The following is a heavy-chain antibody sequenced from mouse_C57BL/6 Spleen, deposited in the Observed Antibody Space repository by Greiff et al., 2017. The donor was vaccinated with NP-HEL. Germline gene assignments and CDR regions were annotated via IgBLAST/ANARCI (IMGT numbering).Heavy chain of an antibody. Sequence: EVHLVESGGGLVKPGGSLKLSCAASGFTFSSYAMSWVRQTPEKRLEWVATISDGGSYTYYPDNVKGRFTISRDNAKNNLYLQMSHLKSEDTAMYYCARDRPLYYAMDYWGQGTSVTVSS. D-gene: IGHD6-1*01. V-gene: IGHV5-4*01. J-gene: IGHJ4*01. CDR1: GFTFSSYA. CDR3: ARDRPLYYAMDY. CDR2: ISDGGSYT.